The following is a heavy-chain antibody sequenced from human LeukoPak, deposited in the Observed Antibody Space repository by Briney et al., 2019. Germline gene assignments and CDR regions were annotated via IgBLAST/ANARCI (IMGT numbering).Heavy chain of an antibody. Sequence: GGSLRLSCAASGFTFGGYGMHWFRQTPGKGLEWVAVIAYDGSRAFYADSVKGRFTISRDNSKNTMSVQMDDLRAEDTAVYYCTGGSDKVLSGEYYYYMDVWGRDHGHRLL. D-gene: IGHD2/OR15-2a*01. V-gene: IGHV3-33*01. CDR1: GFTFGGYG. CDR2: IAYDGSRA. CDR3: TGGSDKVLSGEYYYYMDV. J-gene: IGHJ6*03.